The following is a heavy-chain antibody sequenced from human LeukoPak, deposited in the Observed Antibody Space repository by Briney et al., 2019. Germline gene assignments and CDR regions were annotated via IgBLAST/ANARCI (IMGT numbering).Heavy chain of an antibody. V-gene: IGHV3-23*01. CDR1: GFTFSDYA. CDR2: IRESGDRT. D-gene: IGHD5-24*01. Sequence: GGSLRLSCAASGFTFSDYAMTWVRQAPGKGLEWVSAIRESGDRTYYAGSVKGRFTVSRDNSKNTLYLHMNSLRAEDTAVYYCAKESIRRGSDFDFWGQGTLVTVSS. J-gene: IGHJ4*02. CDR3: AKESIRRGSDFDF.